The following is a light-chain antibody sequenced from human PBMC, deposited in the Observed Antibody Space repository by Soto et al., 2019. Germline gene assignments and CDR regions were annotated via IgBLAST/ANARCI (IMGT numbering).Light chain of an antibody. Sequence: DIQLTQSPSSVSASVGDRVTITCRASQDISRCLVWYQLKPGRAPELLIYSASTLQSGVPSRFSGSGSGMNFILTISSLQPEDSATYYCQQDSTFPRTFGGGTKVEIK. CDR3: QQDSTFPRT. CDR2: SAS. CDR1: QDISRC. V-gene: IGKV1-12*01. J-gene: IGKJ4*01.